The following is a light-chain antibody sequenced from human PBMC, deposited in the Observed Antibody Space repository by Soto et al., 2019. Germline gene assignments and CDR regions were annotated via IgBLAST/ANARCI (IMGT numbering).Light chain of an antibody. V-gene: IGLV2-14*01. CDR2: EVS. J-gene: IGLJ1*01. CDR3: ISYTSISTYV. CDR1: SNDVGGYDY. Sequence: QPVLTQPASVSGSPGQSITIPCTGTSNDVGGYDYVSWYQQHPGKAPKFMIYEVSDRPSGVSPRFSGSKSGNTASLTISGLQTEDEADYYCISYTSISTYVFGTGTKVTVL.